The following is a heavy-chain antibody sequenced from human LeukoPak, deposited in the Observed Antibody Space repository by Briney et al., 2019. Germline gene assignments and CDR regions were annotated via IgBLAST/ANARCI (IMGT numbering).Heavy chain of an antibody. Sequence: GGSLRLSCAASGFTFSSYSMNWVRQAPGKRLEWVSSIRSSSSYIYYSDSVKGRFTISRDNAKNSLYLQMNSLRAEDTAVYYCARTRAPSNGRVLYYMDVWGKGTTVTVSS. D-gene: IGHD2-2*01. CDR2: IRSSSSYI. CDR3: ARTRAPSNGRVLYYMDV. CDR1: GFTFSSYS. J-gene: IGHJ6*03. V-gene: IGHV3-21*01.